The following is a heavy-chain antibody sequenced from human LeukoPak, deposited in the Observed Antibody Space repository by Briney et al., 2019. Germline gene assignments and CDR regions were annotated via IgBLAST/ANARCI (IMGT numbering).Heavy chain of an antibody. J-gene: IGHJ4*02. CDR2: ISSSSSYT. CDR3: ARERIAAAGTPFDY. Sequence: GGSLRLSCAASGFTFSDYYMSWVRQAPGKGLEWVSYISSSSSYTNYADSVKGRFTIPRDNAKNSLYLQMNSLGAEDTAVYYCARERIAAAGTPFDYWGQGTLVTVSS. V-gene: IGHV3-11*06. CDR1: GFTFSDYY. D-gene: IGHD6-13*01.